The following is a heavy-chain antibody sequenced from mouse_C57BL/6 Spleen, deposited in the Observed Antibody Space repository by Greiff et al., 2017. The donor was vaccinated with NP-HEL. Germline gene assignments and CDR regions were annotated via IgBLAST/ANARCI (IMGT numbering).Heavy chain of an antibody. Sequence: EVKVVESGPELVKPGASVKISCKASGYSFTDYNMNWVKQSNGKSLEWIGVINPNYGTTSYNQKFKGKATLTVDQSSSTAYMQLNSLTSEDSAVYYCARSAYYSNNYAMDYWGQGTSVTVSS. J-gene: IGHJ4*01. CDR3: ARSAYYSNNYAMDY. CDR1: GYSFTDYN. D-gene: IGHD2-5*01. V-gene: IGHV1-39*01. CDR2: INPNYGTT.